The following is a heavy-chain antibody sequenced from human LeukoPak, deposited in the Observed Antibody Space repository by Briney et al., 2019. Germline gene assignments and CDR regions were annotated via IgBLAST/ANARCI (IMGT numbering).Heavy chain of an antibody. J-gene: IGHJ4*02. Sequence: ASVKVSCKASGGTFSSYTISWVRQAPGQGLEWMGWMNPNSGNTGYAQKFQGRVTMTRNTSISTAYMGLSSLRSEDTAVYYCARGGAMGAVASSWGQGTLVTVSS. D-gene: IGHD6-19*01. V-gene: IGHV1-8*02. CDR3: ARGGAMGAVASS. CDR1: GGTFSSYT. CDR2: MNPNSGNT.